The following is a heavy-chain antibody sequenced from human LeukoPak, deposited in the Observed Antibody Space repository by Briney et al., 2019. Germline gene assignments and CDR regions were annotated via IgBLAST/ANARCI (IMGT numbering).Heavy chain of an antibody. V-gene: IGHV4-61*01. J-gene: IGHJ4*02. CDR2: IYYSGST. Sequence: SETLSLTCTVSGGPVSSGSYYWSWIRQPPGKGLEWIGYIYYSGSTNYNPSLKSRVTISVDTSKNQFSLKLSSVTAADTAVYYCARLEQQLALFDYWGQGTLVTVSS. CDR1: GGPVSSGSYY. D-gene: IGHD6-13*01. CDR3: ARLEQQLALFDY.